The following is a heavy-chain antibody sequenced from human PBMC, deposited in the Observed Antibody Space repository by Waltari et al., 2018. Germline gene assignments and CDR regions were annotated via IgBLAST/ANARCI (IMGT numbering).Heavy chain of an antibody. CDR3: ARGSCRDAFDI. Sequence: QVQLQQWGAGLLKPSETLSRTCAVYGGSFSGYYWSWIRQPPGKGVDWIGEINHTGSTNSNQSLKSRGTISVDTSKTQFSPKLSSVTAADTAVYYCARGSCRDAFDIWGQGTMVTVSS. CDR1: GGSFSGYY. J-gene: IGHJ3*02. V-gene: IGHV4-34*01. CDR2: INHTGST.